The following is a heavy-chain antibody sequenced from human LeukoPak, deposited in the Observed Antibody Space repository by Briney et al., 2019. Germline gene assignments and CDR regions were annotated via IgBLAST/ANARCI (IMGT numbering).Heavy chain of an antibody. CDR1: GYIFTSYD. J-gene: IGHJ5*02. D-gene: IGHD6-13*01. Sequence: ASVKVSCKASGYIFTSYDINWVRQATGQGVEGMGWMNPNSGNRGYAQRFQGRITLTTNTSVSTAYMELGNLRSEDTAVYYCARGGASAAARRFDPWGQGTLVTVSS. V-gene: IGHV1-8*01. CDR3: ARGGASAAARRFDP. CDR2: MNPNSGNR.